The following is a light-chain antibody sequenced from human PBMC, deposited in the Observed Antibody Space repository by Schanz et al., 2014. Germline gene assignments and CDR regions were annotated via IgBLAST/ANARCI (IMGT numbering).Light chain of an antibody. Sequence: EAVLTQSPGTLSLSPGERATLSCRASQSVHINYLAWHQQKPGQAPRLLIYGTSIRATGIPDRFSGSGSGTDFPLTISSLEPEDFAVYYCQQRSNGVTFGQGTRLEIK. J-gene: IGKJ5*01. CDR3: QQRSNGVT. CDR2: GTS. V-gene: IGKV3D-20*02. CDR1: QSVHINY.